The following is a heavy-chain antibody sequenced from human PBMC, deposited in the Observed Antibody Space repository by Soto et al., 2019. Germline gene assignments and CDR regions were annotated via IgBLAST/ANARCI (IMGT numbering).Heavy chain of an antibody. D-gene: IGHD6-13*01. Sequence: ASVKVSCKASGYTFTSYAMHWVRQAPGQRLEWMGWINAGNGNTKYSQKFQGRVTITRDTSASTAYMELSSLRSEDTAVYYCARGGGAAAWGYYYGMDVWGQGTTVTVSS. V-gene: IGHV1-3*01. CDR2: INAGNGNT. CDR1: GYTFTSYA. CDR3: ARGGGAAAWGYYYGMDV. J-gene: IGHJ6*02.